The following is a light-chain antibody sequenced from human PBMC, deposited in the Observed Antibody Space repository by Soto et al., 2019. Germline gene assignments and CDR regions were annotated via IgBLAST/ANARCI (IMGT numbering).Light chain of an antibody. J-gene: IGKJ2*01. CDR2: GSS. V-gene: IGKV3-20*01. CDR1: QTVSNNY. Sequence: EVVLTQSPGTLSLSPGERATLSCRASQTVSNNYLAWYQQKPGQAPRLLIFGSSDRATGIPDRFSGSGSGTDCTLTISRLEPEDFAVYYCQQYGSSPPYTLGQGTKLEIK. CDR3: QQYGSSPPYT.